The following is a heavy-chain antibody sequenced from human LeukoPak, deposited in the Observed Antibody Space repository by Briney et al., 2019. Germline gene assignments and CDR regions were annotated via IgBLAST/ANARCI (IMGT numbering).Heavy chain of an antibody. V-gene: IGHV3-30*02. CDR2: IRYDGSNK. Sequence: GGSLRLSCAASGFTFSSYGMHWVRQAPGKGLEWVAFIRYDGSNKYYADSVKGRFTISRDNAKNLLYLQMNSLRAEDTAVYYCARGPIPDYWGQGTLVTVSS. D-gene: IGHD2-2*02. J-gene: IGHJ4*02. CDR3: ARGPIPDY. CDR1: GFTFSSYG.